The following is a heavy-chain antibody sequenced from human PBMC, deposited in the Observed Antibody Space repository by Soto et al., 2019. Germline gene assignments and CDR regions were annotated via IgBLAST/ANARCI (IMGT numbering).Heavy chain of an antibody. Sequence: QVQLQQWGAGLLKPSETLSLNCAVYGGSFSGYCWSWIRQPPGKGLQWIGEINDSGGTNYNPSLKSPVSISVDTSKNQFSLSLSSVTAAGTAVYHCARGRKAYSSSWYVDWGQGTLVTVSS. CDR1: GGSFSGYC. V-gene: IGHV4-34*01. CDR2: INDSGGT. CDR3: ARGRKAYSSSWYVD. J-gene: IGHJ4*02. D-gene: IGHD6-13*01.